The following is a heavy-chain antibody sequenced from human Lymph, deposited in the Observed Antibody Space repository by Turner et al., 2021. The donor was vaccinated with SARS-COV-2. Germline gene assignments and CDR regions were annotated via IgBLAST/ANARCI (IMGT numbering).Heavy chain of an antibody. CDR1: GYTFTGYY. D-gene: IGHD3-3*01. CDR2: INHSSGGT. J-gene: IGHJ6*02. Sequence: QVQLVQSGAEVKKPGASVKVSCTASGYTFTGYYMHWVRQAPGQGLEWMGWINHSSGGTNYAKKFQGRITMTRDTYISTTYMGLSRLRSDDTAVYYCARDVERYNDFWSGYSRGYGLDVWGQGTTVTVSS. V-gene: IGHV1-2*02. CDR3: ARDVERYNDFWSGYSRGYGLDV.